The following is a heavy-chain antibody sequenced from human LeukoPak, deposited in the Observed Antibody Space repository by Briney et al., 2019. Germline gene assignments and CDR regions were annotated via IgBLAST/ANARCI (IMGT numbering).Heavy chain of an antibody. Sequence: GASVKVSCKASGGTFSSYAISWVRQAPGQGREWMGGIIPIFGTANYAQKFQGRVTITADESTSTAYMELSSLRSEDTAVYYCASCSGGSCYSGDTWFDPWGQGTLVTVSS. CDR3: ASCSGGSCYSGDTWFDP. D-gene: IGHD2-15*01. V-gene: IGHV1-69*13. CDR1: GGTFSSYA. CDR2: IIPIFGTA. J-gene: IGHJ5*02.